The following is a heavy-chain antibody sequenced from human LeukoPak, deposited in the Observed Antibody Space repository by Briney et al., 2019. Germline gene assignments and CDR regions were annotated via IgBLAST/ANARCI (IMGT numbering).Heavy chain of an antibody. V-gene: IGHV6-1*01. Sequence: SQTLSLTCAISGDSVSSNSAAWNWIRQSPSRGLEWLGRTYYRSKWYNDYAVSVKSRITINPDTSKNQFSLQLNSVTPEDTAVYYCARVYMVRTNYDYAPFDIWGQGTMVTVSS. CDR2: TYYRSKWYN. J-gene: IGHJ3*02. CDR3: ARVYMVRTNYDYAPFDI. CDR1: GDSVSSNSAA. D-gene: IGHD3-16*01.